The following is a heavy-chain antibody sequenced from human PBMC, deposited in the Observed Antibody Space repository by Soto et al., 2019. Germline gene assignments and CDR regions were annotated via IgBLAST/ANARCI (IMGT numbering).Heavy chain of an antibody. CDR2: INHSGST. J-gene: IGHJ4*02. V-gene: IGHV4-34*01. D-gene: IGHD2-8*02. CDR1: GGSFSGYY. CDR3: ARDKITGLFDY. Sequence: QVQLQQWGAGLLKPSETLSLTCAVYGGSFSGYYWTWIRQPPGTGLEWIGEINHSGSTNYNPSLKIRVTISVDTSKTQFSLKLTSVTAADTAVYYGARDKITGLFDYWGQGTLVTVSS.